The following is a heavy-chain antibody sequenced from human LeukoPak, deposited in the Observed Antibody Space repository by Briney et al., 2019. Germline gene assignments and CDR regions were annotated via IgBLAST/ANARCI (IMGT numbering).Heavy chain of an antibody. V-gene: IGHV1-2*06. CDR1: GYAFTGYY. J-gene: IGHJ4*02. D-gene: IGHD5-12*01. CDR3: AYSTSGYDYY. CDR2: IHPNSGGT. Sequence: ASVKVSCKASGYAFTGYYMHWVRQAPGQGLEWMGRIHPNSGGTNYAQKFQGRVTMTRDTSISTAYMELSRLRSDDTAVYYCAYSTSGYDYYWGQGTLVTVSS.